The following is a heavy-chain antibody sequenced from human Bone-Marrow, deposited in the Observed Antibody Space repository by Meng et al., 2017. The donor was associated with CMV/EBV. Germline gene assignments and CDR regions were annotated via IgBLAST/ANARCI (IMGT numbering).Heavy chain of an antibody. CDR3: ARDSWVVSRLGMDV. D-gene: IGHD2-2*01. CDR2: IYYSGST. J-gene: IGHJ6*02. V-gene: IGHV4-61*01. Sequence: SETLSLTCTVSGGSVSSGSYYWSWIRQPPGKGLEWIGYIYYSGSTNYNPSLKSRVTISVDTSKNQFSPKLSSVTAADTAVYYCARDSWVVSRLGMDVWGQGTTVTVAS. CDR1: GGSVSSGSYY.